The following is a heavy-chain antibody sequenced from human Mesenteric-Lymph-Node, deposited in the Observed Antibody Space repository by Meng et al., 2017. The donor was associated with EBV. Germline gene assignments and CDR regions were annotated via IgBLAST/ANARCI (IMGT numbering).Heavy chain of an antibody. CDR2: INPNGGAT. V-gene: IGHV1-2*06. D-gene: IGHD3-16*01. CDR3: AREIRYDYVWGTSIDY. CDR1: GYTFIGYY. J-gene: IGHJ4*02. Sequence: QVQLVQAGAEVKKPGASVKVSCKASGYTFIGYYIHWVRQAPGQGPEWMGRINPNGGATKYPQKFQGRVTMTRDTSISTAYMEVSSLRSDDTAVYYCAREIRYDYVWGTSIDYWGQGTLVTVSS.